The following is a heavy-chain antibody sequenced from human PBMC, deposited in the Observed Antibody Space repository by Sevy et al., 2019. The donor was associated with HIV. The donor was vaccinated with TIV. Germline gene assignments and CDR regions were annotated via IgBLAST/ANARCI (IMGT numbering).Heavy chain of an antibody. CDR1: GGSISSGGYY. D-gene: IGHD3-3*01. J-gene: IGHJ5*02. CDR3: ARGVRFYTWFDP. CDR2: IYYSGST. Sequence: SETLSLTCTVSGGSISSGGYYWSWIRQHPGKGLEWIGYIYYSGSTYYNPSLKSRVTISVDTSKNQFSLKLSSVTAAYTAVYYCARGVRFYTWFDPWGQGTLVTVSS. V-gene: IGHV4-31*03.